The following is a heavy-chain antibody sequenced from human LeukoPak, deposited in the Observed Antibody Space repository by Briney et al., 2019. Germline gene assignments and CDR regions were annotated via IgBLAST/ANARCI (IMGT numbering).Heavy chain of an antibody. D-gene: IGHD4-17*01. CDR3: AVDSGEDYGFDY. CDR1: GYTFTCYY. J-gene: IGHJ4*02. CDR2: INPNSGGT. V-gene: IGHV1-2*02. Sequence: ASVKVSCKASGYTFTCYYMHWVRQAPGQGLEWMGWINPNSGGTNYAQKFQGRVTMTRDTSISTAYMELSRLRSDDTAVYYCAVDSGEDYGFDYWGQGTLVTVSS.